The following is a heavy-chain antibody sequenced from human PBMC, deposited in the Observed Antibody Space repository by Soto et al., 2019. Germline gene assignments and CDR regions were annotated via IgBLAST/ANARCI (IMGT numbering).Heavy chain of an antibody. V-gene: IGHV4-31*03. D-gene: IGHD2-21*02. Sequence: QVQLQESGPGLVKPSQTLSLTCTVSGGSISSGGYYWSWIRQHLGKGLEWIGYIYYSGSTYYNPSLKSRVTISVDTSKNQFSLKLSSVTAADTAVYYCARSTYCGGDCPLFDYWGQGTLVTVSS. J-gene: IGHJ4*02. CDR2: IYYSGST. CDR3: ARSTYCGGDCPLFDY. CDR1: GGSISSGGYY.